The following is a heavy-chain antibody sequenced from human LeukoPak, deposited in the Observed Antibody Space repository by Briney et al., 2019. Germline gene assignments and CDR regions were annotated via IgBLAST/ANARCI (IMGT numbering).Heavy chain of an antibody. CDR1: GCPYSSYR. Sequence: GWALPHSFQSSGCPYSSYRMLELRQAPGKGLVGVSRISCDGTIKTYTDFVKGRFTISRDNTKNILYLQMNCLKVEDTAIYFCSRSQFDYWGQGVLVTVSS. CDR2: ISCDGTIK. V-gene: IGHV3-74*03. CDR3: SRSQFDY. J-gene: IGHJ4*02.